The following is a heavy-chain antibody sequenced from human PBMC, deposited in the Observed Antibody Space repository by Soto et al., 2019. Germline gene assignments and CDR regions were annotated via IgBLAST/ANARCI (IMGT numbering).Heavy chain of an antibody. V-gene: IGHV1-69*02. D-gene: IGHD3-22*01. CDR3: IYYYDSSGYYSTSVQH. CDR1: GGTFSSYI. J-gene: IGHJ1*01. CDR2: IIPILGIA. Sequence: SVKGSCKAAGGTFSSYIISWGGQDPGDALESMGRIIPILGIANYAQKFQGRVTITADKSTSTAYMELRSLRSEDTAVYYCIYYYDSSGYYSTSVQHWGQGTLVTVSS.